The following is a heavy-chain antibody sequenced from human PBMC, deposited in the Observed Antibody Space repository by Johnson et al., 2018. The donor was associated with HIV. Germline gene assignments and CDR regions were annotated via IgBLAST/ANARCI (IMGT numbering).Heavy chain of an antibody. CDR2: ISSSGSTI. Sequence: QMLLVESGGGVVQPGRSLRLSCAASGFTFSDYYMSWIRQAPGKGLEWVSYISSSGSTIYYADSVKGRFTISRDNSNKTVYLQMNSLGPEDTAVYYCAKPPSMGADAFDIWGQGTMVTVSS. CDR3: AKPPSMGADAFDI. D-gene: IGHD3-16*01. J-gene: IGHJ3*02. V-gene: IGHV3-11*04. CDR1: GFTFSDYY.